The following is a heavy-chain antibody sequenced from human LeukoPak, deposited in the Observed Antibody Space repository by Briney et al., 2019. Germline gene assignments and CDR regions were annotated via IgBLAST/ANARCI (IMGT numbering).Heavy chain of an antibody. D-gene: IGHD1/OR15-1a*01. CDR1: GGSISTYY. Sequence: SETLSLTCTVSGGSISTYYWSWIRQPPAKGLEWIGYISYSGSTNYNPSLKSRVTISLDASKNQFALKLSSVTAADTAVYYCARSIIGTRSKFDYWGQGTLVTVSS. J-gene: IGHJ4*02. V-gene: IGHV4-59*08. CDR3: ARSIIGTRSKFDY. CDR2: ISYSGST.